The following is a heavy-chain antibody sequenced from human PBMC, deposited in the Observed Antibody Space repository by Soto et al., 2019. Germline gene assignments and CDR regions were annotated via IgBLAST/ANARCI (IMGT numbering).Heavy chain of an antibody. CDR1: GFTFSSYA. V-gene: IGHV3-23*01. CDR3: ARRSSGWYFDY. CDR2: ISGSGGST. J-gene: IGHJ4*02. D-gene: IGHD6-19*01. Sequence: EVQLLESGGGLVQPGGSLRLSCAASGFTFSSYAMSWVRQAPGKGLEWVSAISGSGGSTYYSDSGKGRFTNSRDNSKNTLYLPMNSLIAEDTAVYYCARRSSGWYFDYWGQGTLVTVSS.